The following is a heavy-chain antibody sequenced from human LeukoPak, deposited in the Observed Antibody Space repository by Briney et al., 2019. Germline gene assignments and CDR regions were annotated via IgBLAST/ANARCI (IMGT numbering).Heavy chain of an antibody. J-gene: IGHJ5*02. V-gene: IGHV1-2*06. CDR3: ARGYCSGGTCYLVENWFDP. CDR1: GGTFSSYA. Sequence: GASVKVSCKASGGTFSSYAISWVRQAPGQGLEWMGLINPNSGGTDYAQNFQDRVTMTRDTSISTAYMEQSRLRSDDTAVYYCARGYCSGGTCYLVENWFDPWGQGTLVTVSS. CDR2: INPNSGGT. D-gene: IGHD2-15*01.